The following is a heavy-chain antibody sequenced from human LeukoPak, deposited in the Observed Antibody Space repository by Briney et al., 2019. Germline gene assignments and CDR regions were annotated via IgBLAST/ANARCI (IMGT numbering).Heavy chain of an antibody. CDR1: GYTFSGFY. V-gene: IGHV1-2*02. CDR2: INPNSGVT. Sequence: ASVKVSCKASGYTFSGFYMNWLRQAPGQGPEWMGWINPNSGVTNYAQKFQGRVTMTRDTSITTAYMELSRLTSDDTAVYYCARDEFESTNYHFDYWGQGTLVTVSS. J-gene: IGHJ4*02. CDR3: ARDEFESTNYHFDY. D-gene: IGHD1-7*01.